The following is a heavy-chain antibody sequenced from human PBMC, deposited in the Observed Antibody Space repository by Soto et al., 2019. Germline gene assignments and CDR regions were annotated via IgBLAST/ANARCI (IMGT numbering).Heavy chain of an antibody. CDR2: IYYRGDT. J-gene: IGHJ4*02. V-gene: IGHV4-31*03. CDR1: GGSITSSGYY. Sequence: QVRLQESGPGLVKPSQTLSLTCTVSGGSITSSGYYWSWIRQHPGKGLEWIGYIYYRGDTSYNPSLKSRVSVTIDTSKNQFSLKLNSVTAADTAIYYCAREGSDWGQGTLVTVSS. CDR3: AREGSD.